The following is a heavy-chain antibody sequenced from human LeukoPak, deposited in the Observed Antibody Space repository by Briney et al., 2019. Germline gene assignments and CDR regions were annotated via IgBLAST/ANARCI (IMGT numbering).Heavy chain of an antibody. CDR1: GFTFSNYG. V-gene: IGHV3-23*01. D-gene: IGHD2-2*01. Sequence: PGGSLRLSCAASGFTFSNYGMNWVRQAPGKGLEWVSAISGSGHNTYYADSVKGRFTISRDNSKNTLYLQMNSLRADDTALYYCAKGAMTRNFDYWGQGTLVTVSS. CDR2: ISGSGHNT. J-gene: IGHJ4*02. CDR3: AKGAMTRNFDY.